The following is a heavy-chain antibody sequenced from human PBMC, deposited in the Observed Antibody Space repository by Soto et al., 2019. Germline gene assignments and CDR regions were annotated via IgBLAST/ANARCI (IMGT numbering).Heavy chain of an antibody. D-gene: IGHD3-16*01. CDR2: TSYDGSNK. J-gene: IGHJ1*01. CDR3: ARWGTTGGLHV. Sequence: QVQLVESGGGVVQPGTSRRLSCVGSGFTFRSYVIHWVRQAPGKGLEWGALTSYDGSNKDYGDSVKGRFTISRDNSRNTVDLQMDSLRREDTALYYCARWGTTGGLHVWGQGTLVSISS. V-gene: IGHV3-33*05. CDR1: GFTFRSYV.